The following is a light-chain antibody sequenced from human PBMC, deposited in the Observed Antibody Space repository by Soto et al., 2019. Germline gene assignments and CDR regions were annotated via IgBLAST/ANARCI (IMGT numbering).Light chain of an antibody. CDR1: QDISIA. CDR3: QQFSHYPFT. V-gene: IGKV1D-13*01. J-gene: IGKJ3*01. Sequence: GDRVTITCRASQDISIALAWYQQKPGKAPNLLIHDASSLESGVPSRFSGGGSGTDFTLTISSLQPEDFATYYCQQFSHYPFTFGPGTKVDIK. CDR2: DAS.